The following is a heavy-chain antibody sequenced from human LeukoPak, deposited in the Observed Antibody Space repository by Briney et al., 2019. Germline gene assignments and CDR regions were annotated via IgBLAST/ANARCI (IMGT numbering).Heavy chain of an antibody. V-gene: IGHV4-34*01. D-gene: IGHD3-22*01. Sequence: SETLSLTCAVYGGSFSGYYWSWIRQPPGKGLEWIGEINHSGSTNYNPSLKSRVTITVDTSKNQFSLKLSSVTAADTAVYYCARGSSWLSITPYYFDYWGQGTLVTVSS. CDR3: ARGSSWLSITPYYFDY. CDR2: INHSGST. J-gene: IGHJ4*02. CDR1: GGSFSGYY.